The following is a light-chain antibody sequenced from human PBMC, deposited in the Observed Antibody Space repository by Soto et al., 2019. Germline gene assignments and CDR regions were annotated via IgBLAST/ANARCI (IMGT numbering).Light chain of an antibody. V-gene: IGKV3-11*01. CDR1: QSVDSY. Sequence: EIVLTQSPASLSLSPGERATLSCRASQSVDSYLVWYQQKPGQAPRLLIFGASNRATGIPDRVSGSGSGTDFTLTINSLEPDDFAVYDCQQRDSWPITFGQGTRLEIK. CDR3: QQRDSWPIT. J-gene: IGKJ5*01. CDR2: GAS.